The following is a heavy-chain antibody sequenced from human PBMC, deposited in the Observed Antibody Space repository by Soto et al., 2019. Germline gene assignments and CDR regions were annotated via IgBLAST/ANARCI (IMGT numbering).Heavy chain of an antibody. Sequence: PSETLSLTCAVYGGSFSGYYWSWIRQPPGKGLEWVSSISSSSSYIYYADSVKGRFTISRDNARNSLYLQMNSLRAEDTAVYYCATDDYGDYDNNWGQGTLVTVSS. CDR2: ISSSSSYI. CDR3: ATDDYGDYDNN. D-gene: IGHD4-17*01. CDR1: GGSFSGYY. J-gene: IGHJ4*02. V-gene: IGHV3-21*01.